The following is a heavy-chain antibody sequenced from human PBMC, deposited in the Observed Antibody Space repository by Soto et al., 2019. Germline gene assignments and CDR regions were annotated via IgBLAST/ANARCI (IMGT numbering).Heavy chain of an antibody. CDR3: ARQRGGYYDSSSNLYYFDY. CDR2: IYYSGNT. Sequence: SETLSLTCAVSGGSISSGGYSWSWIRQPPGKGLEWIGYIYYSGNTYYNPSLKSRVTISVDTSKNQFSVNLSSVTAADTAVYYCARQRGGYYDSSSNLYYFDYWGQGTLVTVSS. D-gene: IGHD3-22*01. V-gene: IGHV4-30-2*03. CDR1: GGSISSGGYS. J-gene: IGHJ4*02.